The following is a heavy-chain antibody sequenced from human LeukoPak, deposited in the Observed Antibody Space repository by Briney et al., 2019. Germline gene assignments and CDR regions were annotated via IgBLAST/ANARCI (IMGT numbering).Heavy chain of an antibody. J-gene: IGHJ5*02. V-gene: IGHV4-61*09. CDR3: ARGGRGFDP. Sequence: PSQTLSLTCTVSGGSISSETYYWTWVRQPAGKGLEWIGHIYSSGSTSYNPSLKSRVTISVDTSKNQFSLELNSVTASDTAVYYCARGGRGFDPWGQGTLVTVSS. CDR1: GGSISSETYY. CDR2: IYSSGST.